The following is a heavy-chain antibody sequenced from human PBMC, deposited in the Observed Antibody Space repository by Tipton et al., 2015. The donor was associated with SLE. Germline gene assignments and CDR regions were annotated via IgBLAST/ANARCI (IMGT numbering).Heavy chain of an antibody. D-gene: IGHD3-3*01. V-gene: IGHV3-74*01. J-gene: IGHJ4*02. CDR3: AKGPEWLSY. Sequence: SLRLSCAASGFNFRRHWMDWVRQVPGKGLVWLSRMNSDGSNVFYADSVMGRFTISRDNAKNSLYLQMDSLRAADTAFYYCAKGPEWLSYWGQGTLVTVSS. CDR1: GFNFRRHW. CDR2: MNSDGSNV.